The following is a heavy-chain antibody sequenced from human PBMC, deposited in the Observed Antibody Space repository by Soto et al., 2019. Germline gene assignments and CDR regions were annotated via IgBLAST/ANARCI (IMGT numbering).Heavy chain of an antibody. CDR3: AREPEDRTSTFDY. J-gene: IGHJ4*02. CDR1: GFTFTRYS. Sequence: NPVGSRRLSCPASGFTFTRYSMNWVSQAPGKGLEWVSSISSTTNYIYYGDSMKGRFTISRDNAKNSLYLEMNSLRAEDTAVYYCAREPEDRTSTFDYWGEGTLDTVSS. V-gene: IGHV3-21*06. D-gene: IGHD1-26*01. CDR2: ISSTTNYI.